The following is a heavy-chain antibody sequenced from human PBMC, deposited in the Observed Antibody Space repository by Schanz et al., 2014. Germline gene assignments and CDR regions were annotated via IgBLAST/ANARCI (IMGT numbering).Heavy chain of an antibody. Sequence: QVQLVQSGAEVKPPGASVKVSCKASGYNFTTYTMNWVRQAPGQGLEWMGWINTNTGNPTYAQGFTGRFVFSLDTSVSTAYLQISFLKADDTAVFFCARGEANWGQYWGQGTLVTVSS. CDR2: INTNTGNP. D-gene: IGHD7-27*01. V-gene: IGHV7-4-1*02. CDR1: GYNFTTYT. J-gene: IGHJ4*02. CDR3: ARGEANWGQY.